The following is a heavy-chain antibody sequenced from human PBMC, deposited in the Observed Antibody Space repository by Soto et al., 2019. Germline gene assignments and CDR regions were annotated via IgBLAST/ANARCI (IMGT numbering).Heavy chain of an antibody. V-gene: IGHV3-21*01. D-gene: IGHD6-13*01. CDR3: ARGGSSWIHDAFDI. Sequence: GGSLRLSCAASGFTFSSYSMNWVRQSPGKGLEWVSSISSSSSYIYYADSVKGRFTISRDNAKNSLYLQMNSLRAEDTAVYYCARGGSSWIHDAFDIWGQGTMVTVSS. J-gene: IGHJ3*02. CDR2: ISSSSSYI. CDR1: GFTFSSYS.